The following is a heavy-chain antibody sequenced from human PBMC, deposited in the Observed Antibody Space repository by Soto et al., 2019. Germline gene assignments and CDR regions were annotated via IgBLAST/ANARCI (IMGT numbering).Heavy chain of an antibody. CDR1: GYTFTSYD. J-gene: IGHJ5*02. V-gene: IGHV1-8*01. CDR2: MNPNSGNT. CDR3: ARERTRGFDP. Sequence: QVQLVQSGAEVKKPGASVKVSCKASGYTFTSYDINWVRQATGQGLEWMGWMNPNSGNTAYAQKFLGRVPMPRNTSISTAYIELSSLRSEDTAVYYCARERTRGFDPWGQGTLVTVSS.